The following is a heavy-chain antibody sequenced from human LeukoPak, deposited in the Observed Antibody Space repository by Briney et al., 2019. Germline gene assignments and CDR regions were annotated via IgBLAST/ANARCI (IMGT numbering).Heavy chain of an antibody. V-gene: IGHV4-34*01. CDR3: ARFWTQLWVDRRYDY. D-gene: IGHD5-18*01. CDR2: INHSGST. Sequence: SETLSLTCAVYGGSFSGYYWSWIRQPPGKGLEWIGEINHSGSTNYNPSLKSRVTISVDTSKNQFSLKLSSVTAADTAVYYCARFWTQLWVDRRYDYWGQGTLVTVSS. CDR1: GGSFSGYY. J-gene: IGHJ4*02.